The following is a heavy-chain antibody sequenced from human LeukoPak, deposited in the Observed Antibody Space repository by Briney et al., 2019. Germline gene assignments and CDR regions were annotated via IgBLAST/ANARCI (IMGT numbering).Heavy chain of an antibody. CDR1: GFTFNNYG. J-gene: IGHJ3*01. V-gene: IGHV3-23*01. D-gene: IGHD2-21*01. Sequence: GGSLRLSCAASGFTFNNYGMSWVRQAPGKGLEWVSGISDSGNSTFYANSVKGRLTISRDNSKNTLYLQMNSLRAEDTAVYYCARDLVRGQGTMVTVSS. CDR3: ARDLV. CDR2: ISDSGNST.